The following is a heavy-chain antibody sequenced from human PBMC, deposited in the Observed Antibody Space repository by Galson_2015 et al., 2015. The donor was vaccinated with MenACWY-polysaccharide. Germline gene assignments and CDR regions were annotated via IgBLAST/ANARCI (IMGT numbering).Heavy chain of an antibody. CDR2: ISAYNGNT. D-gene: IGHD1-20*01. Sequence: QSGAEVKKPGASVKVSCKASGYTFTSYGISWVRQAPGQGLEWMGWISAYNGNTNYAQKLQGRVTMTTDTSTSTAYMELSSLRSEDTAVYYCARGYSSRRPITGPTPPPDYWGQGTLVTVSS. V-gene: IGHV1-18*01. CDR3: ARGYSSRRPITGPTPPPDY. J-gene: IGHJ4*02. CDR1: GYTFTSYG.